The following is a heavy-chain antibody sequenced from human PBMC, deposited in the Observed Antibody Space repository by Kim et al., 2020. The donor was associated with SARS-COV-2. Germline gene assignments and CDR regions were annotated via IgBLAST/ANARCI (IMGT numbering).Heavy chain of an antibody. CDR3: ARDQPYGDTFDY. D-gene: IGHD7-27*01. CDR2: INAGNGNT. Sequence: ASVKVSCKASGYTFTSYAMHWVRQAPGQRLEWMGWINAGNGNTKYSQKFQGRVTITRDTSASTAYMELSSLRSEDTAVYYCARDQPYGDTFDYWGQGTLVTVSS. J-gene: IGHJ4*02. CDR1: GYTFTSYA. V-gene: IGHV1-3*01.